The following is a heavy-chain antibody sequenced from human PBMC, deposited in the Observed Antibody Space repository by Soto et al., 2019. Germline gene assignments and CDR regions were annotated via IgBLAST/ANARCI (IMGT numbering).Heavy chain of an antibody. Sequence: PSETLSLTCTVSGGSISSYYWSWIRQPPGKGLEWIGYIYYSGSTNYNPSLKSRVTISVDTSKNQFSLKLSSVTAADTAVYYCARVQHGFGSGWPYFDYWGQGTLVTVSS. J-gene: IGHJ4*02. CDR2: IYYSGST. V-gene: IGHV4-59*01. CDR1: GGSISSYY. D-gene: IGHD6-19*01. CDR3: ARVQHGFGSGWPYFDY.